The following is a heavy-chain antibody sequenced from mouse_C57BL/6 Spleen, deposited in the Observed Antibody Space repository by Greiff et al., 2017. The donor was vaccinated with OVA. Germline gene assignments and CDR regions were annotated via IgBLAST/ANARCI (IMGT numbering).Heavy chain of an antibody. CDR1: GYTFTSHW. D-gene: IGHD1-1*01. Sequence: QVQLQQSGPELVRPGASVKISCKAPGYTFTSHWMQWVRQRPGQGLEWIGEIFPGSGSTYYNEKLKGKATLTVDTTANTAYMQHSSLTSEDSTVYFCAREVLDYGSREAWFAYWGQGTLVTVSA. CDR3: AREVLDYGSREAWFAY. J-gene: IGHJ3*01. CDR2: IFPGSGST. V-gene: IGHV1-56*01.